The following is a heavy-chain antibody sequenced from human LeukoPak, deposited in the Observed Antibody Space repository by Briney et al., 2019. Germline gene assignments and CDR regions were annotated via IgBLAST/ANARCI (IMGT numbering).Heavy chain of an antibody. Sequence: GGSLRLSCAASGFTFSNYGMSWVRQAPGKGLEWVSAISGSGSSSYYADSVKGRFTISRDNSKNTLYLQINSLRAEDTAIYYCAKDQRTISTFDYWGQGTLGTVSS. CDR2: ISGSGSSS. J-gene: IGHJ4*02. CDR1: GFTFSNYG. V-gene: IGHV3-23*01. D-gene: IGHD3-3*01. CDR3: AKDQRTISTFDY.